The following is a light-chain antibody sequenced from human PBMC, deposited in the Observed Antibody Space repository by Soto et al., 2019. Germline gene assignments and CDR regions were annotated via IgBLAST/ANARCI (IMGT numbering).Light chain of an antibody. J-gene: IGKJ5*01. Sequence: EIVLTQSPGTGSLSPGERAALSCRASQSVSSGYLAWYQQKPGQAPRLLIYGASSRATGIPDRFSGSGSGTDFTLTISRLEPQDFAVYYCQQYGSSSITFGQGTRLEIK. CDR2: GAS. CDR3: QQYGSSSIT. CDR1: QSVSSGY. V-gene: IGKV3-20*01.